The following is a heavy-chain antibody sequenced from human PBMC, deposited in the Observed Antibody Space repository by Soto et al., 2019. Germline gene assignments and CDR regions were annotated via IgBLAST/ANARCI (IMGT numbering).Heavy chain of an antibody. CDR3: AKVDGYNIFDY. CDR2: ISWNSGSI. Sequence: PGGSLRLSCAASGFTFDDYAMHWVRQAPGKGLEWVSGISWNSGSIGYADSVKGRFTISRDNAKNSLYLQMNSLRAEDTALYYCAKVDGYNIFDYWGQGTLVTVSS. D-gene: IGHD5-12*01. CDR1: GFTFDDYA. V-gene: IGHV3-9*01. J-gene: IGHJ4*02.